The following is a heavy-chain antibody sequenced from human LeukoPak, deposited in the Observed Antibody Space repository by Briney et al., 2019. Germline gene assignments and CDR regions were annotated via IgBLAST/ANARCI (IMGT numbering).Heavy chain of an antibody. CDR2: VWYDGSNR. CDR3: AKDHSGSLLDY. V-gene: IGHV3-33*03. D-gene: IGHD1-26*01. CDR1: GFTFSSYS. J-gene: IGHJ4*02. Sequence: GGSLRLSCAASGFTFSSYSMNWVRQAPGKGLEWVAVVWYDGSNRYYADSVKGRFTISRDNSKNTLYLQMNSLRAEDTAVYYCAKDHSGSLLDYWGQGTVVTVS.